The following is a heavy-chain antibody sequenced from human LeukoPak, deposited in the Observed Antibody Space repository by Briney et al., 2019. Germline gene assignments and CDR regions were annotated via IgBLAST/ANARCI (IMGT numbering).Heavy chain of an antibody. Sequence: ASVKVSCKASGYTFTGYYMHWVRQAPGQGLEWMGWINPNSGGTNYAQKFQGRVTMTRDTSISTAYMELSRLRSDDTAVYYCARGHGYDSSGTRHWGQGTLVTVSS. J-gene: IGHJ4*02. CDR3: ARGHGYDSSGTRH. CDR2: INPNSGGT. CDR1: GYTFTGYY. V-gene: IGHV1-2*02. D-gene: IGHD3-22*01.